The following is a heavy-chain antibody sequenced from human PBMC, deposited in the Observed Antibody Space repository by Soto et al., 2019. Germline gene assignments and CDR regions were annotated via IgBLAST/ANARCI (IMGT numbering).Heavy chain of an antibody. CDR1: GFSVTSNY. CDR3: ARATRYFGSFDS. D-gene: IGHD2-2*01. Sequence: EVQLVESGGDLIQPGGSLRLSCVASGFSVTSNYMKWVRQAPGKGLAWVSILYTGGSTYYSDSVKGRSTISRDTPKNTVFLQLNSLRAEDTAIYYCARATRYFGSFDSWGQGTLVSVAS. CDR2: LYTGGST. J-gene: IGHJ4*02. V-gene: IGHV3-53*01.